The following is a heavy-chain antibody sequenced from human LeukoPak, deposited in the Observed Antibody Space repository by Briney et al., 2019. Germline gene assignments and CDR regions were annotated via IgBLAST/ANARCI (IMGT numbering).Heavy chain of an antibody. CDR3: AREAGSGIDY. CDR2: IYYSGST. J-gene: IGHJ4*02. V-gene: IGHV4-59*01. Sequence: SETLSLTCTVSGGSISSYYWSWIRQPPGKGLEWIGYIYYSGSTNYNPSLKSRVTTSVDTSKNQFSLKLSSVTAADTAVYYCAREAGSGIDYWGQGTLVTVSS. CDR1: GGSISSYY. D-gene: IGHD3-10*01.